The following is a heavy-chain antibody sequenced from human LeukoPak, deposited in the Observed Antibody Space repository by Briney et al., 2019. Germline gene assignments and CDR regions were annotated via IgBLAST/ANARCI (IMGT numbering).Heavy chain of an antibody. Sequence: GGSLRLSCAASGFTFSTYAMNWVRQAPGKGLEWVSSISSSSSYIYYADSVKGRFTISRDNAKNSLYLQMSSLRAEDTAVYYCARVGSSGWYYFDYWGQGTLVTVSS. CDR3: ARVGSSGWYYFDY. D-gene: IGHD6-19*01. V-gene: IGHV3-21*01. CDR1: GFTFSTYA. CDR2: ISSSSSYI. J-gene: IGHJ4*02.